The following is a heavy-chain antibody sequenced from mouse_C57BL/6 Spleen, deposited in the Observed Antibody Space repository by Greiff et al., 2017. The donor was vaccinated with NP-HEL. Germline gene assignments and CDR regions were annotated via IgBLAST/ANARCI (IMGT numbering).Heavy chain of an antibody. Sequence: EVMLVESEGGLVQPGSSMKLSCTASGFTFSDYYMAWVRQVPEKGLEWVANINYDGSSTYYLDSLKSRFIISRDNAKNILYLQMSSLKSEDTATYYCARGDYAYYFDYWGQGTTLTVSS. D-gene: IGHD2-4*01. CDR1: GFTFSDYY. CDR2: INYDGSST. J-gene: IGHJ2*01. CDR3: ARGDYAYYFDY. V-gene: IGHV5-16*01.